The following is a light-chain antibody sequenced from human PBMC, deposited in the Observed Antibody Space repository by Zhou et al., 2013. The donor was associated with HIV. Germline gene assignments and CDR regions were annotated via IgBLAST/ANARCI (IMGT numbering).Light chain of an antibody. CDR2: DAS. V-gene: IGKV1-39*01. J-gene: IGKJ4*01. Sequence: DIQMTQSPSSLSASVGDRVTITCRSRVSIRTFLNWYQQKSGKTPDLLIYDASNLQSGFPSRFNGSGSGTDFTLTINNLRPEDSATYYCQQGYSVPLSFGGGTKVQIK. CDR3: QQGYSVPLS. CDR1: VSIRTF.